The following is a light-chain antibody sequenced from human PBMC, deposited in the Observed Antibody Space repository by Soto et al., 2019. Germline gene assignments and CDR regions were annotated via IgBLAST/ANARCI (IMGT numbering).Light chain of an antibody. Sequence: QSVLTQPPSASGTPGQRVTISCSGSSSNVGTNTVNWYQQLPGAAPKVLVYSNNQRPSGVPDRFSGSKSGSSASLVISGLQSEDEADYYCAAWDDNVDGVLFGGGTKLTVL. CDR1: SSNVGTNT. CDR2: SNN. J-gene: IGLJ2*01. V-gene: IGLV1-44*01. CDR3: AAWDDNVDGVL.